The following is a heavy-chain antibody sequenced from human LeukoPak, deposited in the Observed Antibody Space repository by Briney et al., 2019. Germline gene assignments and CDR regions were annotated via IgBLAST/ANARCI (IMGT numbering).Heavy chain of an antibody. V-gene: IGHV3-48*01. CDR1: GFTFSSYS. CDR2: ISSSSSTI. CDR3: ARGLRSGWQDDFVY. D-gene: IGHD6-19*01. J-gene: IGHJ4*02. Sequence: GGSLRLSCAASGFTFSSYSMNWVRQAPGKGLEWVSYISSSSSTIYYADSVKGRFTISRDNAKNSLYLQMNSLRAEDTAVYYCARGLRSGWQDDFVYWGQGTLVTVSS.